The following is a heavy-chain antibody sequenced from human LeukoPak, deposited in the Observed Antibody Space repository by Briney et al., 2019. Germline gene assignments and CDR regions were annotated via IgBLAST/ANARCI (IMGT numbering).Heavy chain of an antibody. CDR1: GFTFSSYA. J-gene: IGHJ4*02. CDR2: ISGSGGST. D-gene: IGHD3-22*01. CDR3: AKDFPLGYYDSSGYLDY. V-gene: IGHV3-23*01. Sequence: GGSLRLSCAASGFTFSSYAMSWVRQAPGKGLEWVSAISGSGGSTYYADSVKGRFTISRDNSKNTLYLQMNSLRAEDTAVYYCAKDFPLGYYDSSGYLDYWGQGTLVTVSS.